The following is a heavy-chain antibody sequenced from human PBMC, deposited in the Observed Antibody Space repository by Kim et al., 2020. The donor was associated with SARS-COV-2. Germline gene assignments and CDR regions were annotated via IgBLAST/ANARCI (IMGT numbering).Heavy chain of an antibody. D-gene: IGHD1-26*01. CDR3: ARGGSNYYGAFDF. J-gene: IGHJ4*02. Sequence: YYAGSVQGRFTISRDNSKNTLYLQVNSLRVEGTAVYYCARGGSNYYGAFDFWGQGTLVTVSS. V-gene: IGHV3-30*05.